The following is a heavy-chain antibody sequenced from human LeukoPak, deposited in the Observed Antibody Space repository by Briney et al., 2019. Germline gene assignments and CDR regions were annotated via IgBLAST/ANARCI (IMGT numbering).Heavy chain of an antibody. V-gene: IGHV1-2*02. D-gene: IGHD2-15*01. CDR1: GYTFTGYY. Sequence: ASVKVSCKASGYTFTGYYMHWVRQAPGQGLEWMGWINPNSGGTNYAQKFQGRVTMTRDTSISTAYMELSRLRSDDTAVYYCARDNCSGGSCYSAFDYWAREPWSPSPQ. CDR2: INPNSGGT. J-gene: IGHJ4*02. CDR3: ARDNCSGGSCYSAFDY.